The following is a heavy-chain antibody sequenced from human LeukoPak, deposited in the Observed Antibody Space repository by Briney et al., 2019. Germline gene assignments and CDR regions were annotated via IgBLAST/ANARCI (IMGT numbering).Heavy chain of an antibody. CDR3: KGWFGEFSGMDV. CDR1: GGSISSSNW. D-gene: IGHD3-10*01. V-gene: IGHV4-4*02. CDR2: IYHSGST. J-gene: IGHJ6*02. Sequence: PSETLSLTCAVSGGSISSSNWWSWVRQPPGKGLEWIGEIYHSGSTNYNPSLKSRVTISVDKSKNQFSLKLSSVTAADTAVYYCKGWFGEFSGMDVWGQGTTVTVSS.